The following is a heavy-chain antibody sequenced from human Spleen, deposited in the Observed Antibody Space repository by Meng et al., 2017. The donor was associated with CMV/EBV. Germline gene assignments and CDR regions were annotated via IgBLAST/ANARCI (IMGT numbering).Heavy chain of an antibody. Sequence: QITLKESGPTLVKPXXTLTLTCTFSGFSLSTSGVGVGWIRQPPGKALEWLALIYWDDDKRYSPSLKSRLTITKDTSKNQVVLTMTNMDPVDTATYYCAHMKKEGNTAMVHFDYRGQGTLGTVSS. J-gene: IGHJ4*02. CDR3: AHMKKEGNTAMVHFDY. CDR2: IYWDDDK. D-gene: IGHD5-18*01. V-gene: IGHV2-5*02. CDR1: GFSLSTSGVG.